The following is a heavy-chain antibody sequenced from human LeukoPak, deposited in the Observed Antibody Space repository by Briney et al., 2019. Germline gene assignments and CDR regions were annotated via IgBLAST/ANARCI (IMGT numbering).Heavy chain of an antibody. CDR2: IIPIFGTA. V-gene: IGHV1-69*05. J-gene: IGHJ4*02. CDR1: GGTFSSYA. Sequence: SAKVSCKASGGTFSSYAISWVRQAPGQGLEWMGGIIPIFGTANYAQKFQGRVTITTDESTSTAYMELSSLRSEDTAVYYCARGGYSGYDWPFDYWGQGTLVTVSS. D-gene: IGHD5-12*01. CDR3: ARGGYSGYDWPFDY.